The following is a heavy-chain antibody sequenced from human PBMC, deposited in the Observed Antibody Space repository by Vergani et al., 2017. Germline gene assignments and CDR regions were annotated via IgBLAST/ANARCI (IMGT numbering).Heavy chain of an antibody. Sequence: QVQLQESGPGLVKPSQTLSLTCTVSGGSISSGSYYWSWIRQPAGKGLEWIGRIYTSGSTNYNPSLKSRVTMSVDTSKNPFSLKLSSVTAADTAVYYCARGSKDIEPFWAFDIWGQGTMVTVSS. V-gene: IGHV4-61*02. CDR3: ARGSKDIEPFWAFDI. D-gene: IGHD2-15*01. CDR2: IYTSGST. CDR1: GGSISSGSYY. J-gene: IGHJ3*02.